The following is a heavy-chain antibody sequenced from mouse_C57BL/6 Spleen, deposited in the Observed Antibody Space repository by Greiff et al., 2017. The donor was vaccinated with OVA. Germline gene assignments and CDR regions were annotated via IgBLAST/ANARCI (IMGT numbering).Heavy chain of an antibody. CDR3: ARHDYYGSSFYWYFDV. J-gene: IGHJ1*03. Sequence: EVQRVESGGGLVKPGGSLKLSCAASGFTFSSYTMSWVRQTPEKRLEWVATISGGGGNTYYPDSVKGRFTISRDNAKNTLYLQMSSLRSEDTALYYCARHDYYGSSFYWYFDVWGTGTTVTVSS. V-gene: IGHV5-9*01. CDR1: GFTFSSYT. CDR2: ISGGGGNT. D-gene: IGHD1-1*01.